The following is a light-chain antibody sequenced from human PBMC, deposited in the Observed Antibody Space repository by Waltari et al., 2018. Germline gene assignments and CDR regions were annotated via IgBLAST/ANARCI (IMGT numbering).Light chain of an antibody. CDR3: QQSYSTPRT. CDR1: QSISSY. J-gene: IGKJ1*01. V-gene: IGKV1-39*01. CDR2: AAS. Sequence: DIQMTQSPSSLSASVGDRVTITCRASQSISSYLNWYQQKPGKAPKLLIYAASSLQSGVPSRFSGXGSGTDFTLTISSLQPEDFATYYCQQSYSTPRTFGQGTKVEIK.